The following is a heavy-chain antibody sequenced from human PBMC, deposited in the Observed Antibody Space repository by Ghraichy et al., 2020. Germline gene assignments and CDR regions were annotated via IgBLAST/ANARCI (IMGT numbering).Heavy chain of an antibody. V-gene: IGHV3-30*03. CDR3: TFTCSGGSCYSYYYMDV. Sequence: GGSLRLSCAASGFTFSSYGMHWVRQAPGKGLEWVAVISYDGSNKYYADSVKGRFTISRDNSKNTLYLQMNSLRAEDTAVYYCTFTCSGGSCYSYYYMDVWGKGTTVTVSS. D-gene: IGHD2-15*01. CDR1: GFTFSSYG. J-gene: IGHJ6*03. CDR2: ISYDGSNK.